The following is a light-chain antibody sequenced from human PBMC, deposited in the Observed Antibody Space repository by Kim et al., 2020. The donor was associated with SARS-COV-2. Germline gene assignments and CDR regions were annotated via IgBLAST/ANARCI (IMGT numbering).Light chain of an antibody. CDR1: QSINTW. V-gene: IGKV1-5*03. Sequence: SASFGDRVTITCRASQSINTWLAWYQQRPGKAPELLIYQASRLHTGVSSRFSGSGSGTEFTLTISSLQPDDFATYYCQQYNTYLLTFGGGTKLEI. CDR2: QAS. CDR3: QQYNTYLLT. J-gene: IGKJ4*01.